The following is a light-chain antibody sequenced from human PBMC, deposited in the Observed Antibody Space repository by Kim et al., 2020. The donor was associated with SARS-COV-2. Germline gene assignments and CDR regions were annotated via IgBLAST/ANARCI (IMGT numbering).Light chain of an antibody. CDR2: DTS. Sequence: DIVLTQSPATLSLSPGDRATLSSGASQSVSGYLAWYQQKAGQAPRLLIYDTSNRATGIPARFSGSGSGTDFTLTISSLEPEDSAVYYCQQRTNWPYTFGQGTKLEI. CDR3: QQRTNWPYT. J-gene: IGKJ2*01. V-gene: IGKV3-11*01. CDR1: QSVSGY.